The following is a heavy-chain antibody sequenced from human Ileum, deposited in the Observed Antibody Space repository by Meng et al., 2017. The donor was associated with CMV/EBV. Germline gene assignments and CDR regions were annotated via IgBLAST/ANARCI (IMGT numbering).Heavy chain of an antibody. D-gene: IGHD3-10*01. J-gene: IGHJ4*02. CDR2: IYTSGTT. CDR1: GGSVSNNY. Sequence: QVQLQESGPGLVKTSETLPLTCYASGGSVSNNYRSWIRQPAGKGLEWIAHIYTSGTTNYNPSLKRRVTMSVDTSRNQFSLKLTSVTAADTAVYYCARNYGSGNWNFFHYWGQGTLVTVSS. V-gene: IGHV4-4*07. CDR3: ARNYGSGNWNFFHY.